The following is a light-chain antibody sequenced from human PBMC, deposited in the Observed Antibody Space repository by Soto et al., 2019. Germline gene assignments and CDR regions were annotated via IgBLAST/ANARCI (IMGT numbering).Light chain of an antibody. CDR1: ESVSSTS. J-gene: IGKJ1*01. Sequence: IVLTQSPGTLSLSPGERATLSCRASESVSSTSLAWYQQKPGQAPRLLLYGVSSRATGIPDRFSGSGSGTDFTLTINRLEPEDVAVYFCQQYDNSVWTFGQGTKVEIK. CDR2: GVS. CDR3: QQYDNSVWT. V-gene: IGKV3-20*01.